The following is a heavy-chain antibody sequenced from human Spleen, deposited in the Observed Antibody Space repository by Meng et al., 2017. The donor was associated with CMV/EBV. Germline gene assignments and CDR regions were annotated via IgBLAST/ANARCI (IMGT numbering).Heavy chain of an antibody. V-gene: IGHV3-13*03. Sequence: FTLSNYDMHWVRQATGKGLEWVSTIGIAGDTYYPGSVKGQFTISRDNAKNSLYLQMNSLRAGDTAVYYCVRGGGVIVGRRLGHWFDPWGQGTLVTVSS. J-gene: IGHJ5*02. D-gene: IGHD2/OR15-2a*01. CDR3: VRGGGVIVGRRLGHWFDP. CDR2: IGIAGDT. CDR1: FTLSNYD.